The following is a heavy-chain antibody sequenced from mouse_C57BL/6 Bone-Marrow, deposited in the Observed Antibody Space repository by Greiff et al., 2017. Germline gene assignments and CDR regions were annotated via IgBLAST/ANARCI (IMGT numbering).Heavy chain of an antibody. CDR3: ARPGSIPYAMDY. CDR2: IDPSDSYT. J-gene: IGHJ4*01. Sequence: VQLQQPGAELVKPGASVKLSCKASGYTFTSYWMQWVKQRPGQGLEWIGEIDPSDSYTNYNQKFKGKATLTVDTSSSPAYMPLSSLTSEDSAVDYGARPGSIPYAMDYWGQGTSVTVAS. CDR1: GYTFTSYW. V-gene: IGHV1-50*01. D-gene: IGHD1-1*01.